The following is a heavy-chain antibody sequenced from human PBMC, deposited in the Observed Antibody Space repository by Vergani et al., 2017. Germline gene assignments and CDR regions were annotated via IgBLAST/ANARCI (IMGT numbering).Heavy chain of an antibody. CDR1: GFTFDDYT. J-gene: IGHJ4*02. CDR2: ISWDGGRT. CDR3: AKGRSYSAPDY. V-gene: IGHV3-43*01. Sequence: EVQLVESGGVVVQPGGSLRLSCAASGFTFDDYTLHWVRQAPGKGLEWVSLISWDGGRTYYADSVKGRFTISRDNSKNSLYLQMNSLRTEDTALYYCAKGRSYSAPDYWGQGTLVTVSS. D-gene: IGHD1-26*01.